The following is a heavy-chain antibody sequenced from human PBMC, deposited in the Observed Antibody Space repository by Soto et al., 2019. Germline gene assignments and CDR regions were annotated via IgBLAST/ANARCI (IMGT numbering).Heavy chain of an antibody. CDR3: ARALARCYYGSGSYV. V-gene: IGHV1-2*02. J-gene: IGHJ4*02. CDR2: INPNSGGT. Sequence: QVQLVQSGAEVKKPGASVKVSCKASGYTFTGYYMHWVRQAPGQGLVWIGWINPNSGGTNYAQKFQGRVTMTRDTSSSTAYMERSRLRSDDTAVAYGARALARCYYGSGSYVWCQGTLVTVSS. D-gene: IGHD3-10*01. CDR1: GYTFTGYY.